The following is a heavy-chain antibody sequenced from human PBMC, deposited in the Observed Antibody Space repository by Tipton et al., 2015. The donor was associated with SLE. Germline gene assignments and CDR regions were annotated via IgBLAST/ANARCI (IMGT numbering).Heavy chain of an antibody. D-gene: IGHD6-19*01. CDR3: AIAVAGTLFFDY. CDR1: GHTFTTYG. Sequence: QSGPEVKKPGASVKVSCKASGHTFTTYGISWVRQAPGQGLEWMGWISAYNGNTNYAQKLQGRVTMTTDTSTNTAYMELRSLRSDDTAVYYCAIAVAGTLFFDYWGQGTLVTVSS. V-gene: IGHV1-18*01. CDR2: ISAYNGNT. J-gene: IGHJ4*02.